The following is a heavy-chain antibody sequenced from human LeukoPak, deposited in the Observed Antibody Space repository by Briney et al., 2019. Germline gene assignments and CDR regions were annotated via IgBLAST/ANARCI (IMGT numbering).Heavy chain of an antibody. CDR3: ATSQTTSGRYGNAFDI. Sequence: GGSLRLTCAASGCTFSSFWMSWVRQAPGKGLEWVANIKQDGGERYYVDSVKGRFTISRDNAKNSLYLQMNSLRTEDTAVYSCATSQTTSGRYGNAFDIWGLGTMVTVSS. CDR2: IKQDGGER. CDR1: GCTFSSFW. D-gene: IGHD6-19*01. J-gene: IGHJ3*02. V-gene: IGHV3-7*01.